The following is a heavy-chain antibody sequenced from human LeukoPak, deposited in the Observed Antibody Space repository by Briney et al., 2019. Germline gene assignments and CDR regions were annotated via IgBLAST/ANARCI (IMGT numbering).Heavy chain of an antibody. Sequence: GESLKISCKGSGYSFTSYWIGWVRQMPGKGLEWMGIIYPGDSDTRYSPSFQGQVPISADESISPAYLQWSSLKASDTAMYYCARDSSSSVEGWFDPWGQGTLVTVSS. D-gene: IGHD6-13*01. CDR2: IYPGDSDT. J-gene: IGHJ5*02. V-gene: IGHV5-51*01. CDR1: GYSFTSYW. CDR3: ARDSSSSVEGWFDP.